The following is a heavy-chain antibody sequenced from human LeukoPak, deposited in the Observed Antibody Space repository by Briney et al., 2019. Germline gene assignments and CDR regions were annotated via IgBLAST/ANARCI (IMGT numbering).Heavy chain of an antibody. Sequence: GGSLRLSCAASGFSFSSHVMHWVHQAPGKGLEWVSGISGSGGDTYYADSVKGRFTISRDNSKNTLNLQMNGLRAEDTALYYCAKDQNYESSGYYGGFDYWGQGTLVTISS. V-gene: IGHV3-23*01. CDR2: ISGSGGDT. J-gene: IGHJ4*02. D-gene: IGHD3-22*01. CDR1: GFSFSSHV. CDR3: AKDQNYESSGYYGGFDY.